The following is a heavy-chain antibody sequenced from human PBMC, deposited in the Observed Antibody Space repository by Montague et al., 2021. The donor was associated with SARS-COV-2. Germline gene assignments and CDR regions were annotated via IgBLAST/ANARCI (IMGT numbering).Heavy chain of an antibody. CDR1: GGSISSYY. CDR3: ARDRRFLEWPGLYYYYGMDV. Sequence: SETLSLTCTVSGGSISSYYWSWIRQPPGKGLEWIGYIYYSGSTNXKPSLKSRVTISVDTSKNQFSLKLSSVTAADTAVYYCARDRRFLEWPGLYYYYGMDVWGQGTTVTVSS. J-gene: IGHJ6*02. D-gene: IGHD3-3*01. CDR2: IYYSGST. V-gene: IGHV4-59*01.